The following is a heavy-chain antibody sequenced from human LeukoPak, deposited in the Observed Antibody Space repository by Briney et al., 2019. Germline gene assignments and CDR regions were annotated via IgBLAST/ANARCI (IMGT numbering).Heavy chain of an antibody. CDR2: NYYSGST. V-gene: IGHV4-59*08. CDR3: ARHRGAYCSGGNCYSSYYFDY. J-gene: IGHJ4*02. CDR1: GGSISSYY. D-gene: IGHD2-15*01. Sequence: PSETLSLTCTVSGGSISSYYWSWVRQPPGKGLGWRGYNYYSGSTNYNPSLKSRVTISIDTSKIQFSLKLSSVTAADTAVYYCARHRGAYCSGGNCYSSYYFDYWGQGTLVTVSS.